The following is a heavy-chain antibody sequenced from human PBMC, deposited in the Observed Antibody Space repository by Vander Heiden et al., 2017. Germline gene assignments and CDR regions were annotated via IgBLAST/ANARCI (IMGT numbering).Heavy chain of an antibody. Sequence: EVQLVESGGVVVQPGGSLRLSCAASGFTFHDYTMHWVRQTPGKGLEWVSLITWDGGTTYYADSVKGRFTISRDNSKNSLYLQMNSLRTEDTAFYYCAKDMASPGTDWYFDLWGRGTLVTVSS. CDR2: ITWDGGTT. J-gene: IGHJ2*01. CDR3: AKDMASPGTDWYFDL. V-gene: IGHV3-43*01. D-gene: IGHD6-13*01. CDR1: GFTFHDYT.